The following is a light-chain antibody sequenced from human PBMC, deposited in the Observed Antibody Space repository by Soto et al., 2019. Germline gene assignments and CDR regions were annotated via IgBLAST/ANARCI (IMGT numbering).Light chain of an antibody. Sequence: QSALAQPPSASGSPGQSVTITCTGTNSDVGTYNYVSWYQHHPGKAPKFLIYEVTHRPSGVSNRFSGSKSGNTASLTISGLQAEDEANYYCSSYRSTSVYVFGTGTKVTVL. CDR1: NSDVGTYNY. J-gene: IGLJ1*01. CDR2: EVT. CDR3: SSYRSTSVYV. V-gene: IGLV2-14*01.